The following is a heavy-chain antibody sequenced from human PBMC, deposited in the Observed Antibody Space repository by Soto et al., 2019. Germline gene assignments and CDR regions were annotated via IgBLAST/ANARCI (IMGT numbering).Heavy chain of an antibody. CDR2: ISYDGSNK. D-gene: IGHD2-8*02. J-gene: IGHJ2*01. Sequence: GGSLRLSCAASGFTFSSYAMHWVRQAPGKGLEWVAVISYDGSNKYYADSVKGRFTISRDNSKNTLYLQTNSLGAEDTAVYYCARGSASKSGHLWYFDLWGRGTLVTVSS. CDR1: GFTFSSYA. V-gene: IGHV3-30-3*01. CDR3: ARGSASKSGHLWYFDL.